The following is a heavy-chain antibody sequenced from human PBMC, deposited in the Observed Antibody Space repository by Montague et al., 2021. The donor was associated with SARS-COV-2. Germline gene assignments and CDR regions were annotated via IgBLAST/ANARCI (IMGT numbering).Heavy chain of an antibody. V-gene: IGHV4-59*01. J-gene: IGHJ5*02. CDR1: GDSISSDY. D-gene: IGHD3-10*01. CDR3: ARAVSVRRAVNWFDP. Sequence: SETLSLTCTVSGDSISSDYWSWIRQSPGKGLEWIGYIYYSGGINSNASLKSRVSMSVDTSKNQFSLKLTSVTAADTAVYYCARAVSVRRAVNWFDPWGQGTLVTVSS. CDR2: IYYSGGI.